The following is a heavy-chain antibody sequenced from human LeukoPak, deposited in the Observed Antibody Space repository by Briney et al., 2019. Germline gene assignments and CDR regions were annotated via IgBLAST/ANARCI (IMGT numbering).Heavy chain of an antibody. CDR2: INPSGGST. D-gene: IGHD1-26*01. CDR1: GYTFTSYY. V-gene: IGHV1-46*01. Sequence: RAASVKVSCKASGYTFTSYYMHWVRQAPGQGLEWMGIINPSGGSTSYAQKFQGRVTMTRDMSTSTVYMELSSLRSEDTAVYYCARDFSQEVESKGLGAIESDYWGQGTLVTVSS. J-gene: IGHJ4*02. CDR3: ARDFSQEVESKGLGAIESDY.